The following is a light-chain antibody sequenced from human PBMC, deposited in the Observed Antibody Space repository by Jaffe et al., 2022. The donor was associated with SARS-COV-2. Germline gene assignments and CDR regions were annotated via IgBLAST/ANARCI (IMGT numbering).Light chain of an antibody. Sequence: DTQMTQSPSTLSASVGDRVTMTCRASQSISNWVAWYQQKPGQAPKLLIYKSSSLETGVPSRFIGSGSGTEFTLTISSLQPDDFATYYCQQYNSYWTFGQGTKVEV. V-gene: IGKV1-5*03. CDR1: QSISNW. CDR3: QQYNSYWT. J-gene: IGKJ1*01. CDR2: KSS.